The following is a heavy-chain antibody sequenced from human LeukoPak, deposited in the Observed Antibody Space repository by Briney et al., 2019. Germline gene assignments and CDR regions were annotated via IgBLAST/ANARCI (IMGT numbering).Heavy chain of an antibody. CDR3: AKMGAKYYYGSGSYYNFDY. D-gene: IGHD3-10*01. J-gene: IGHJ4*02. Sequence: PGGSLKLSCKAPGSTCSSYAIGWVRQAPGQGPKAVSAISRSGGSTYYADSVKGRFPIFTDNSKNTLYLQMSSLRAEDTAVYYCAKMGAKYYYGSGSYYNFDYWGQGTLVTVSS. CDR1: GSTCSSYA. V-gene: IGHV3-23*01. CDR2: ISRSGGST.